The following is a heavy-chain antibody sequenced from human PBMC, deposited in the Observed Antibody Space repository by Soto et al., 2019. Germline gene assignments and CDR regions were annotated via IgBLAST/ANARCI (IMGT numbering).Heavy chain of an antibody. CDR3: ARDPNGDYNYYYYMDV. V-gene: IGHV3-21*01. D-gene: IGHD4-17*01. Sequence: EVQLVESGGGLVKPGGSLRLSCAASGFTFSSYSMNWVRQAPGKGLEWVSSISSNSSYIYYADSVKGRFTISRDNAKNSLYLQMNSLRAEDTAVYYCARDPNGDYNYYYYMDVWGKGTTVTVSS. CDR1: GFTFSSYS. CDR2: ISSNSSYI. J-gene: IGHJ6*03.